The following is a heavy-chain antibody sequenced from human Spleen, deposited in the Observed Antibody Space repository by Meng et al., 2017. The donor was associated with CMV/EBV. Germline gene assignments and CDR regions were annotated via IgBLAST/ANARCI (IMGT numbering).Heavy chain of an antibody. V-gene: IGHV3-11*01. Sequence: GGSLRLSCAASGFTFSDYYMSWIRQAPGKGLEWVSYISSSGSTIYYADSVKGRFTISRDNAKNSLYLQMNSLRAEDTAVYYCASLYYDFWSGYSPLDYWGQGTLVTVSS. J-gene: IGHJ4*02. D-gene: IGHD3-3*01. CDR1: GFTFSDYY. CDR3: ASLYYDFWSGYSPLDY. CDR2: ISSSGSTI.